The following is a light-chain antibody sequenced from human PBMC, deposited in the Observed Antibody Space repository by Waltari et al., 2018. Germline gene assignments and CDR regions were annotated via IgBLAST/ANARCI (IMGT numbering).Light chain of an antibody. V-gene: IGLV10-54*04. CDR1: KNNVGNQG. CDR2: RTN. CDR3: AAWDNNLNAYV. Sequence: QAGLTQPPSASTALKQTATLTCIGNKNNVGNQGVVWLQQRQGHPPKLLSSRTNNRPSGISERFSTSRSGNTASLTISGLQAEDEGDYYCAAWDNNLNAYVFGPGTKVTVL. J-gene: IGLJ1*01.